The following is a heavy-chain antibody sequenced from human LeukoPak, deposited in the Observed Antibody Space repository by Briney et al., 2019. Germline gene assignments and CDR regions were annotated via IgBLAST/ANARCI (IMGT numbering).Heavy chain of an antibody. CDR3: ARGSGYYDTGSFSFVDN. D-gene: IGHD3-22*01. CDR2: TYYRSQWFI. V-gene: IGHV6-1*01. Sequence: SQTLPLTFAISGDSVSSDSAAWNWIRQSPSRGLEWLGRTYYRSQWFIDYAVSVKTRITIKSDTSRNQFSQELNSVTPEDTGVYYCARGSGYYDTGSFSFVDNWGQGTLVTVSS. CDR1: GDSVSSDSAA. J-gene: IGHJ4*02.